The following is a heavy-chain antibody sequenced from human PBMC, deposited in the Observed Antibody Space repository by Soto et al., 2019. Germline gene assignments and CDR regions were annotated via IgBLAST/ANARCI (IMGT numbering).Heavy chain of an antibody. CDR2: INAGTGNT. J-gene: IGHJ6*02. V-gene: IGHV1-3*01. CDR1: GYSFTSCA. CDR3: ASFSKVYYYYGMDV. Sequence: GASVKVCCKAPGYSFTSCAMGWVRQAPGQRLEWMGCINAGTGNTEYSQKFQGRVTITRATSASTAYMELSSLRSEDTAVYYCASFSKVYYYYGMDVWGQGTTVTVSS.